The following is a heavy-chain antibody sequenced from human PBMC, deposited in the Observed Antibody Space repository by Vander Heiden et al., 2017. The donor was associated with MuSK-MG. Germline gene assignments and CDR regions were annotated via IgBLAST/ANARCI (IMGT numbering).Heavy chain of an antibody. Sequence: QLQLQESGPGLVKPSETLSLPCTVSGGSISSSSYYWGWIRQPPGKWLEWIGSIYYSGSTYYNPSLKSRVTISVDTSKNQFSLKLSSVTAADTAVYYCARHGGSFDIWGQGTMVTVSS. CDR1: GGSISSSSYY. CDR3: ARHGGSFDI. J-gene: IGHJ3*02. CDR2: IYYSGST. V-gene: IGHV4-39*01. D-gene: IGHD3-16*01.